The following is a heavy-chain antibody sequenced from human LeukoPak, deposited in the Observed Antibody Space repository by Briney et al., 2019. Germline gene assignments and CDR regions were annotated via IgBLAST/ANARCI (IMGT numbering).Heavy chain of an antibody. V-gene: IGHV3-23*01. Sequence: PGGSLRLSCAASGFTFSSYAMSWVRQAPGKGLEWVSAISGSGGSTYYADSVKGRFTISRDNSKNTLCLQMNSLRAEDTAVYYCTTLGYCSSTSCYSNWFDPWGQGTLVTVSS. CDR1: GFTFSSYA. CDR3: TTLGYCSSTSCYSNWFDP. J-gene: IGHJ5*02. CDR2: ISGSGGST. D-gene: IGHD2-2*02.